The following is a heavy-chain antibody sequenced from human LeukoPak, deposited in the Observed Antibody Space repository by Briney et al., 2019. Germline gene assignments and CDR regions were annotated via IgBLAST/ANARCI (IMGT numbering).Heavy chain of an antibody. D-gene: IGHD5-24*01. CDR1: GGSVSSGSYY. CDR3: ARTISNYYYGMDV. CDR2: IYYSGST. V-gene: IGHV4-61*01. Sequence: SETLSLTCTVSGGSVSSGSYYWSWIRQPPGKGLGWIGYIYYSGSTNYNPSLKSRVTISVDTSKNQFSLKLSSVTAADTAVYYCARTISNYYYGMDVWGQGTTVTVSS. J-gene: IGHJ6*02.